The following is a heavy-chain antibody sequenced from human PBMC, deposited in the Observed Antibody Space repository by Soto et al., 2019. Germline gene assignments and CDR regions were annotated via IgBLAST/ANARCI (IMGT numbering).Heavy chain of an antibody. D-gene: IGHD6-19*01. J-gene: IGHJ6*02. CDR3: ARETPSGWGIGWRMDX. CDR2: TYYRSKWYN. Sequence: SQTLSLTCSISGDSVSSNSAAWNWIRQSPSIGLECVGRTYYRSKWYNYYDVHLKSRITINPDKSKNQFSLQLNSVTPEDTAVYYCARETPSGWGIGWRMDXWGQGTTVTVS. V-gene: IGHV6-1*01. CDR1: GDSVSSNSAA.